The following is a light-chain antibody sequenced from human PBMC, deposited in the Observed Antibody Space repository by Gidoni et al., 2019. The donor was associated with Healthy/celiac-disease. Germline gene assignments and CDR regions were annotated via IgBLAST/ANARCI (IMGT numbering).Light chain of an antibody. CDR2: EVS. CDR3: CSYAGSSTWV. V-gene: IGLV2-23*02. J-gene: IGLJ2*01. CDR1: SSDVASYNL. Sequence: QSALTQPASVSGSPGQSITIPCTGTSSDVASYNLVAWYQQHPGKAPKLMIYEVSKRPSGVSNRFSGSKSGNTASRTTTGLQAEDEADYYCCSYAGSSTWVFGGGTKLTVL.